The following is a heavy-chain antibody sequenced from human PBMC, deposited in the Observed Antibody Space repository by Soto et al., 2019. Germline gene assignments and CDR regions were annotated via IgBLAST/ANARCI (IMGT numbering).Heavy chain of an antibody. Sequence: PGGSLRLSCAASGFTFSDSAMSWVRQAPGKGLEWVSAISGSGGSTYYADSVKGRFTISRDNSKNTLYLQMNSLRAEDTAVYYCAKVGGLGGPSYGYGGYFDYWGQGTLVTVSS. CDR3: AKVGGLGGPSYGYGGYFDY. V-gene: IGHV3-23*01. D-gene: IGHD5-18*01. CDR2: ISGSGGST. CDR1: GFTFSDSA. J-gene: IGHJ4*02.